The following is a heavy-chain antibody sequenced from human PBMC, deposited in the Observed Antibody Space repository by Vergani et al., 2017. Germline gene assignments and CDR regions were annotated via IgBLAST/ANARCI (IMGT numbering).Heavy chain of an antibody. CDR2: IYPADSDT. CDR1: EYSFGNYW. V-gene: IGHV5-51*01. D-gene: IGHD1-1*01. J-gene: IGHJ4*02. Sequence: EVELVQSGPEMRKPGGSRKISGKGSEYSFGNYWIGWVRQMPGKGLEWMGIIYPADSDTRYSPSFQGQVTISADKSISTAFLQWDSLKASDTALYYCARHTTYTDSWGQGTLVTVSS. CDR3: ARHTTYTDS.